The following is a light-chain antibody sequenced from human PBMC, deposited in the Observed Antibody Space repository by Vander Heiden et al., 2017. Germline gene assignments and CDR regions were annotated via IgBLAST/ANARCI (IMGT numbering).Light chain of an antibody. CDR2: RAS. CDR1: QSISTW. Sequence: DIQMTQSPSTLSASVGDRVTITCRARQSISTWLAWYQQKPGKAPKLLIYRASSLESGVPSRFSGSGSGTEFTLTISSLQPDDFATYYCQLYNDYSWTFGQGTKVEIK. V-gene: IGKV1-5*03. J-gene: IGKJ1*01. CDR3: QLYNDYSWT.